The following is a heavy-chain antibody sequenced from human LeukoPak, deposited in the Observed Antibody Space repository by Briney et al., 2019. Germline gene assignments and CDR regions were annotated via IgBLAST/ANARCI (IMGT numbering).Heavy chain of an antibody. CDR1: GFTFSSYE. V-gene: IGHV3-48*03. J-gene: IGHJ6*02. CDR3: ASDRGYYDSSGYYWARYYYYGMDV. D-gene: IGHD3-22*01. Sequence: GGSLRLSCAASGFTFSSYEMNWVRQAPGKGLEWVSYISSSGSTIYYADSVKGRFTISRDNAKDSLYLQMNSLRAEDTAVYYCASDRGYYDSSGYYWARYYYYGMDVWGQGTTVTVSS. CDR2: ISSSGSTI.